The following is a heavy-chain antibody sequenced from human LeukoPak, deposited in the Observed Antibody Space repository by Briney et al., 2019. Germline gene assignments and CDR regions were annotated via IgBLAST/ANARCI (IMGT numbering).Heavy chain of an antibody. CDR3: AKDFYSSMGAFDI. Sequence: GGSLRLSCAASGFTFSSYGMHWVRQAPGKGPEWVAFIRYDGSDKYYADSVKGRFTISRDNSKNTLYLQMNSLRAEDTAVYYCAKDFYSSMGAFDIWGQGTMVTVSS. CDR1: GFTFSSYG. J-gene: IGHJ3*02. D-gene: IGHD6-13*01. CDR2: IRYDGSDK. V-gene: IGHV3-30*02.